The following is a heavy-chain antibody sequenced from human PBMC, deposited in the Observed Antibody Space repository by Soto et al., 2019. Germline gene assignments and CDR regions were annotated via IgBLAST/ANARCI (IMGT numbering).Heavy chain of an antibody. CDR3: ARAVGQFDP. Sequence: SXKVYWKAAGYTXSGYALNWVRQAPGQRLEWMGWIDAANGNVKYSKKFQGRVTITRDTSASTAYMELSRLRSEDTAVYYCARAVGQFDPWGQGTLVTV. J-gene: IGHJ5*02. CDR2: IDAANGNV. CDR1: GYTXSGYA. V-gene: IGHV1-3*01. D-gene: IGHD6-19*01.